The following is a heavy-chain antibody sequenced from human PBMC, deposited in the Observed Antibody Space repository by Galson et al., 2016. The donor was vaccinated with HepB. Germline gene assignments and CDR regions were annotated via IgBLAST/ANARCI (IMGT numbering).Heavy chain of an antibody. Sequence: SVKVSCKVSRDTFSSYAINWLRQAPGQGLEWMGGSIPIFNTTPSAQKFLGRLTINADESTSTVYMELSSLRHEDTAVYYCARGHAPHPYKMEPLDYWGQGTLVTVSS. CDR2: SIPIFNTT. J-gene: IGHJ4*02. V-gene: IGHV1-69*13. CDR1: RDTFSSYA. CDR3: ARGHAPHPYKMEPLDY. D-gene: IGHD1-14*01.